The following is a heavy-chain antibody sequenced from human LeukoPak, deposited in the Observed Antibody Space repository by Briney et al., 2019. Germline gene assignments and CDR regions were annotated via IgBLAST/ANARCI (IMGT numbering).Heavy chain of an antibody. CDR3: AKECDYGNTSHMPCY. Sequence: GGSLRDSCAAPGYTFSSNAISSVRQAPGRGLEWVSAISGSGDSAYYTDSVKGRFTISRANSNNSLYLQMNSLRAEDTAGYYCAKECDYGNTSHMPCYWGQGTLVTVSS. V-gene: IGHV3-23*01. CDR2: ISGSGDSA. J-gene: IGHJ4*02. CDR1: GYTFSSNA. D-gene: IGHD4-17*01.